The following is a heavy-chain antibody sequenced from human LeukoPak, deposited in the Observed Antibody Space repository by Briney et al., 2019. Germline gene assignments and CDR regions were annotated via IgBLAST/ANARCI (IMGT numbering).Heavy chain of an antibody. CDR1: GFTVSSNF. CDR2: IYSGGST. CDR3: ARDGTGYSSGWYLYMDV. V-gene: IGHV3-53*01. D-gene: IGHD6-19*01. Sequence: GGSLRLSCAASGFTVSSNFMSRVRQAPGKGLEWVSVIYSGGSTYYADSVKGRFTISRDNSKNTLYLQMNSLRAEDTAVYYCARDGTGYSSGWYLYMDVWGKGTTVTVSS. J-gene: IGHJ6*03.